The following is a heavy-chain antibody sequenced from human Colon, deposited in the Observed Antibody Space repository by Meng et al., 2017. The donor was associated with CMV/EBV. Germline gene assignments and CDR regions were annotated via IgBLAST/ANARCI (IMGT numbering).Heavy chain of an antibody. CDR1: GATFSIYP. J-gene: IGHJ4*02. D-gene: IGHD1-26*01. CDR3: ARDIDSAEGY. V-gene: IGHV1-69*12. Sequence: QAQLVQSGAEGKKPGSSVKVPCKVSGATFSIYPFGWVRQAPGQGLEWRGGIIPIFGTANYAQKFQGRVTITADESASTAYMELSSLRSEDTAVYYCARDIDSAEGYWGQGTLVTVSS. CDR2: IIPIFGTA.